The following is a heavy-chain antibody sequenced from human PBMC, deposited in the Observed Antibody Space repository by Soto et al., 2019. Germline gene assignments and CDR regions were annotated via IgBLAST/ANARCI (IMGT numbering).Heavy chain of an antibody. CDR1: GFTFSDFY. Sequence: QVQLVESGGGLVKPGGSLRLSCAAYGFTFSDFYMSWIRQAPGKGLEWVSYISSSGSTIDYADSVKGRFTISRDNAKIPLELQMNSPSAADPTVYYCASCRYCITTSCDEYWGQGTLVTVSS. J-gene: IGHJ4*02. CDR3: ASCRYCITTSCDEY. V-gene: IGHV3-11*01. CDR2: ISSSGSTI. D-gene: IGHD2-2*01.